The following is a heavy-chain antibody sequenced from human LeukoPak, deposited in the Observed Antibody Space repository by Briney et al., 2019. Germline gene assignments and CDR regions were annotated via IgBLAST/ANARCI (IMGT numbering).Heavy chain of an antibody. Sequence: PGGSLRLSCAASGFTFSSYGMSWVRQAPGKGLEWVSALSGSGGSTYYADSVKGRFTISRDNSKNTLYLQMNSLRAEDTAVYYCARSGGYSYGYYPDYWGRGTLVTVSS. J-gene: IGHJ4*02. D-gene: IGHD5-18*01. CDR1: GFTFSSYG. V-gene: IGHV3-23*01. CDR3: ARSGGYSYGYYPDY. CDR2: LSGSGGST.